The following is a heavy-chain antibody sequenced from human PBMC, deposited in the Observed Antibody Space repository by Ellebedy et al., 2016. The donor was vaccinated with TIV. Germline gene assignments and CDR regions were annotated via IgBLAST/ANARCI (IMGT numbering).Heavy chain of an antibody. CDR2: IYPGDSDT. V-gene: IGHV5-51*01. J-gene: IGHJ6*02. Sequence: PGGSLRLSCKGSGYSFTSHWVGWVRQMSGKGLEWMGIIYPGDSDTRYSPSFRGQVTIPADKSISTAYLQWSSLRASDTAMYYCASATLTSQGPIKGDYYYYGMDVWGHGTSVTVSS. CDR1: GYSFTSHW. D-gene: IGHD2-15*01. CDR3: ASATLTSQGPIKGDYYYYGMDV.